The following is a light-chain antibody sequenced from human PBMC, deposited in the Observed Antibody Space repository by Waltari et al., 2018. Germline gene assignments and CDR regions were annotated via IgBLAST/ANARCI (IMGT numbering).Light chain of an antibody. Sequence: EIVLTQSPGTLSLSPGERDTLSCRASQSVSSSYLAWYQQKPGQAPGLRIYGASSRATGIPDRFSGSGSGTDFTLTISRLEPEDFAVYYCHQYDRSPRTFGQGTKVEIK. CDR1: QSVSSSY. J-gene: IGKJ1*01. CDR3: HQYDRSPRT. V-gene: IGKV3-20*01. CDR2: GAS.